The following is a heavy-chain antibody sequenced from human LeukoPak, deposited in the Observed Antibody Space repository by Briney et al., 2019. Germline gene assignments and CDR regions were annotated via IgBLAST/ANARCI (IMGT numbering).Heavy chain of an antibody. Sequence: PGGSLRLSCAASGFTFSNAWMSWVRQAPGKGLEWVGRIKSKTDGGTTDYAAPVKGRFTISRDDSKNTPYLRMNSLKTEDTAVYYCTTSSTVTFLYDFDYWGQGTLVTVSS. V-gene: IGHV3-15*01. CDR2: IKSKTDGGTT. CDR1: GFTFSNAW. CDR3: TTSSTVTFLYDFDY. J-gene: IGHJ4*02. D-gene: IGHD4-11*01.